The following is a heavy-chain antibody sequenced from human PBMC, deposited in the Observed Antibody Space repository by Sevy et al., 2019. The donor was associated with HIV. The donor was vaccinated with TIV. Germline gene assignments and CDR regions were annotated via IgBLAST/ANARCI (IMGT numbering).Heavy chain of an antibody. V-gene: IGHV3-7*03. D-gene: IGHD2-21*02. CDR1: GFTFSNFW. Sequence: GGSLRLSCAASGFTFSNFWMSWVRQAPGKGLEFVANIKQDGSENFYADSVKGRFTISRDNAKNSLFLQMNNLRVAETAVYYCARDHPSTAPFDYWGQGTLVTVSS. CDR3: ARDHPSTAPFDY. CDR2: IKQDGSEN. J-gene: IGHJ4*02.